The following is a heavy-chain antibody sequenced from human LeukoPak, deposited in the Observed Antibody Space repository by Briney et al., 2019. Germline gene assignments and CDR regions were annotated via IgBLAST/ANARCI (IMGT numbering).Heavy chain of an antibody. J-gene: IGHJ4*02. D-gene: IGHD3-3*01. CDR1: GGSISSYY. V-gene: IGHV4-59*12. CDR3: ARDCLERGGSCD. Sequence: SETLSLTCTVSGGSISSYYWSWIRQPPGKGPEWIGYIWYSGSTNYNPSLKSRVTISVDTSKSQFSLKLNSVTAADTAVYYCARDCLERGGSCDWGQGTLVIVSS. CDR2: IWYSGST.